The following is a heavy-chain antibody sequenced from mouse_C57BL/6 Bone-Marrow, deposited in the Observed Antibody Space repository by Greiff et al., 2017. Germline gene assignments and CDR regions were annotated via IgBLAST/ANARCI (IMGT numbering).Heavy chain of an antibody. CDR3: ARERLRYYAMDY. CDR2: INPSTGGT. D-gene: IGHD2-4*01. CDR1: GYSFPGYY. V-gene: IGHV1-43*01. J-gene: IGHJ4*01. Sequence: VQLKESGPELVKPGASVKISCKASGYSFPGYYMHWVKQSSEKSLEWIGEINPSTGGTSYNQKFKGKATLTVDKSSSTAYMQLKSLTSEDSAVYYCARERLRYYAMDYWGQGTSVTVSS.